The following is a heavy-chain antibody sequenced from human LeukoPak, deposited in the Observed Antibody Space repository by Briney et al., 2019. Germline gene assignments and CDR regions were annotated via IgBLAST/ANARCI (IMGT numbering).Heavy chain of an antibody. CDR1: GFIFSDYS. D-gene: IGHD6-19*01. CDR3: ATVAGYSSG. CDR2: ISISSNYI. J-gene: IGHJ1*01. V-gene: IGHV3-21*01. Sequence: PGGSLRLSCAVSGFIFSDYSMNWVRQAPGKGLEWVSSISISSNYIYYADSVRGRFTISRDNAKNSLYLQMNSLRVEDTAVYYCATVAGYSSGWGQGTLVTVSS.